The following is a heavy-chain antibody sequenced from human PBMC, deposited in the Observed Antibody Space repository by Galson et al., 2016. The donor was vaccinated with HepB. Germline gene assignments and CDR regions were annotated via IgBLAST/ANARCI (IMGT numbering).Heavy chain of an antibody. CDR3: CRDLPAIMIGGVA. CDR2: ISPFFGTA. J-gene: IGHJ5*02. D-gene: IGHD3-16*01. V-gene: IGHV1-69*06. CDR1: GGTFDNYG. Sequence: SVKVSCKASGGTFDNYGVCWVRQAPGQGLEWMGGISPFFGTATYAQKFQGRVTITADKSTSTAYMELTSLTSEDTAVYYCCRDLPAIMIGGVAWGQGPLGTVSS.